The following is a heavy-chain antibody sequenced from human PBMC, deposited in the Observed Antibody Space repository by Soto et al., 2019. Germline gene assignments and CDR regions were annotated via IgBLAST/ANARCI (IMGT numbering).Heavy chain of an antibody. V-gene: IGHV3-15*07. Sequence: EVQLVESGGGLVQPGGSLRLSCAASDFSISNAWMNWVRQAPGKGLEWVGRVKRKIDGETTDYAARVKGRFTISRDDSNNMLYLQMNSLKADDTAVYYCTTGSVEGVWGQGTTVTVSS. CDR3: TTGSVEGV. CDR1: DFSISNAW. D-gene: IGHD2-15*01. J-gene: IGHJ6*02. CDR2: VKRKIDGETT.